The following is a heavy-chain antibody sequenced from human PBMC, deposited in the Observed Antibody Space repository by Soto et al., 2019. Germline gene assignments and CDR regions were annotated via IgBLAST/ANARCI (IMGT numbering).Heavy chain of an antibody. CDR2: IIPMLGTP. J-gene: IGHJ6*02. CDR3: ARVEAGSYYQVYYGMDV. V-gene: IGHV1-69*11. Sequence: QVPLVQSGGEVKKPGSSVKVSCKAAGGTFTNYAISWVRQAPGQGLECMGGIIPMLGTPNYAQKFQGRVTITADESTRTVYMELSSLRSEDTAVYYCARVEAGSYYQVYYGMDVWGQGTTVTVSS. D-gene: IGHD3-10*01. CDR1: GGTFTNYA.